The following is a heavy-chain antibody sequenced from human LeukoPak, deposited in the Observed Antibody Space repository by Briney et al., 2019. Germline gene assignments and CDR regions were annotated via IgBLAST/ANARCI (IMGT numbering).Heavy chain of an antibody. CDR3: ARDLYRGLDV. CDR2: IYYSGTT. D-gene: IGHD3-16*02. Sequence: SETLSLTCTVSGGSISSSSYYWGWIRQPPGRGLEWIGYIYYSGTTNYNPSLKSRVTMSVDTSKNQFSLKLTSVTAADTAVYYCARDLYRGLDVWGQGTLVTVSS. CDR1: GGSISSSSYY. J-gene: IGHJ3*01. V-gene: IGHV4-61*01.